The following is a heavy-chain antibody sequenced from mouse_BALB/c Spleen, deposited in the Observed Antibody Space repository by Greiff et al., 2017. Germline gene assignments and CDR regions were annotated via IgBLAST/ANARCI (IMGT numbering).Heavy chain of an antibody. CDR3: TRDLNYYGSSYEGYFDY. CDR1: GFTFSSYT. V-gene: IGHV5-6-4*01. D-gene: IGHD1-1*01. Sequence: EVKLMESGGGLVKPGGSLKLSCAASGFTFSSYTMSWVRQTPEKRLEWVATISSGGSYTYYPDSVKGRFTISRDNAKNTLYLQMSSLKSEDTAMYYCTRDLNYYGSSYEGYFDYWGQGTTLTVSS. CDR2: ISSGGSYT. J-gene: IGHJ2*01.